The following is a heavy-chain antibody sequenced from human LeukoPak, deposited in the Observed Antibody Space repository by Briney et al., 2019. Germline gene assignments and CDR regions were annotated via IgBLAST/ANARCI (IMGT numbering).Heavy chain of an antibody. D-gene: IGHD5-12*01. CDR1: GVSISSHY. J-gene: IGHJ4*02. CDR2: IYHSGST. CDR3: ARGSAYSGYDSGDY. Sequence: SETLSLTCTVSGVSISSHYWSWIRQPPGKGLEWIGYIYHSGSTNYNPSLKSRVTISVDTSKNQFSLRLTSVTAADTAVYYCARGSAYSGYDSGDYWGQGTLVTVSS. V-gene: IGHV4-59*11.